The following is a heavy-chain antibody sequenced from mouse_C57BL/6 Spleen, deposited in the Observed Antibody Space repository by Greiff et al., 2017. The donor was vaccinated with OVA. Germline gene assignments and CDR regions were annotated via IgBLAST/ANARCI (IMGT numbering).Heavy chain of an antibody. J-gene: IGHJ4*01. V-gene: IGHV1-64*01. CDR1: GYTFTSYW. CDR2: IHPNSGST. CDR3: ARSERITTVVARHYYAMDY. Sequence: VQLQQPGAELVKPGASVKLSCKASGYTFTSYWMHWVKQRPGQGLEWIGMIHPNSGSTNYNEKFKSKATLTVDKSSSTAYMQLSSLTSEDSAVYYCARSERITTVVARHYYAMDYWGQGTSATVSS. D-gene: IGHD1-1*01.